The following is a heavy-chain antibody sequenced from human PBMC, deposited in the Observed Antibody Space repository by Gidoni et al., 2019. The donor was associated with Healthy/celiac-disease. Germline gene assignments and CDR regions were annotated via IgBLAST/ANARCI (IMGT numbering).Heavy chain of an antibody. CDR2: ISGSGGST. CDR1: GFTFSSYA. D-gene: IGHD1-26*01. J-gene: IGHJ6*02. Sequence: EVQLFESGGVLVQPGGSLRLPCAASGFTFSSYAMSWVRQAPGKGLEGVSAISGSGGSTYYADSVKGRFTISRDNSKNTLYLQMNSLRAEDTAVYYCAKPSSTWGGLGWYGMDVWGQGTTVTVSS. V-gene: IGHV3-23*01. CDR3: AKPSSTWGGLGWYGMDV.